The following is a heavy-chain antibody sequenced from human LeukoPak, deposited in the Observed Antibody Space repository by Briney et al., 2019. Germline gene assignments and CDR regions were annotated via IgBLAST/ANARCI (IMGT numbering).Heavy chain of an antibody. CDR2: ISWDGGST. CDR1: GFTFDDYA. D-gene: IGHD3-10*01. J-gene: IGHJ3*02. V-gene: IGHV3-43D*03. Sequence: GGSLRLSCAASGFTFDDYAMHWVRQAPGKGLEWVSLISWDGGSTYYADSVKGRFTISRDNSKNSLYLQMNGLRAEDTALYYCAKGGSGSYYDAFDIWGQGTMVTASS. CDR3: AKGGSGSYYDAFDI.